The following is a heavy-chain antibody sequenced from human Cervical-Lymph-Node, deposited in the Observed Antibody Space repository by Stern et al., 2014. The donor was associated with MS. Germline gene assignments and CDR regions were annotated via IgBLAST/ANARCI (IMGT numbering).Heavy chain of an antibody. J-gene: IGHJ6*02. CDR1: GGPISSDNYY. CDR3: ARDHFTTSLDV. CDR2: IYYSGTN. Sequence: QLQLQESGPGLVKPSQTLSLTCTVSGGPISSDNYYWTWIRPHPGKGLEWIGSIYYSGTNYYHPSLKCRVSTTVDTSQTLFSMRLSSVTAADTAVYYCARDHFTTSLDVWGHGTTVTVS. D-gene: IGHD3-22*01. V-gene: IGHV4-31*03.